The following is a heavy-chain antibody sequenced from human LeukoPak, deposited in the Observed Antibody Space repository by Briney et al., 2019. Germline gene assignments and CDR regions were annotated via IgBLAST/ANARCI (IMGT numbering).Heavy chain of an antibody. Sequence: SETLSLTCAVYGGSFSGYHWSWIRQPPGKGLEWIGEINHSGSINYNPSLKSRVTISVDTSKNQFSLKLTSVTAADTAVYYCARSRIMYGSRTSVDYWGQGTLVTVSS. V-gene: IGHV4-34*01. J-gene: IGHJ4*02. CDR2: INHSGSI. D-gene: IGHD3-10*01. CDR3: ARSRIMYGSRTSVDY. CDR1: GGSFSGYH.